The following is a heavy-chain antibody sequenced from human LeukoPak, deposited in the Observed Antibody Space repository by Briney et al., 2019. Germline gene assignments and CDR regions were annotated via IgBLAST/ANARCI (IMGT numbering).Heavy chain of an antibody. Sequence: SETLSLICTVSGASISSHYWSWIRQPPGKGLEWIGNIYYSGSTNYNPSLRSRVTISVDRPKNQFSLKLSSVTAADTAIYYCARASLYYYGSGSYYDFDHWGQGTVVTASS. J-gene: IGHJ4*02. CDR1: GASISSHY. D-gene: IGHD3-10*01. CDR2: IYYSGST. V-gene: IGHV4-59*08. CDR3: ARASLYYYGSGSYYDFDH.